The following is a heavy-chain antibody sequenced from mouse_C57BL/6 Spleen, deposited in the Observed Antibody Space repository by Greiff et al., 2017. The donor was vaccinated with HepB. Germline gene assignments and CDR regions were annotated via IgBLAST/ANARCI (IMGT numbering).Heavy chain of an antibody. CDR3: ARSDGYFDV. J-gene: IGHJ1*03. Sequence: QVHVKQPGAELVKPGASVKMSCKASGYTFTSYWITWVKQRPGQGLEWIGDIYPGSGSTNYNEKFKSKATQTVDTSSSTAYMQLSSLTSEDSAVYYCARSDGYFDVWGTGTTVTVSS. V-gene: IGHV1-55*01. CDR2: IYPGSGST. CDR1: GYTFTSYW.